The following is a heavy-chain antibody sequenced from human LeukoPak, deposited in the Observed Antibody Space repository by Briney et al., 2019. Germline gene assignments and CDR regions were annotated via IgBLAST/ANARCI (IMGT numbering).Heavy chain of an antibody. Sequence: GGSLRLSCAASGFTFSTYWMHWARQAPGKGLVWVSRFNSDGRSTYYADSVKGRFTISRDNAKNTLYMQMNSLRAEDTAVYYCARGRYYLDSWGQGTLVTVSS. V-gene: IGHV3-74*01. J-gene: IGHJ4*02. D-gene: IGHD3-3*01. CDR3: ARGRYYLDS. CDR1: GFTFSTYW. CDR2: FNSDGRST.